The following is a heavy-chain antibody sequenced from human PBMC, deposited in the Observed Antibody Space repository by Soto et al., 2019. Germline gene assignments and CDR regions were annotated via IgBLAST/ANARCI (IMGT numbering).Heavy chain of an antibody. Sequence: PSETLSLTCTVSGGSISSYYWSWIRQPPGKGLEWIGYIYYSGRTNYNPSLKSRVTISVDTSENQFSLKLSSVTAADTAVYYCARGYCSSTICYIWDNWFDPWGQGTLVTVSS. CDR1: GGSISSYY. V-gene: IGHV4-59*01. J-gene: IGHJ5*02. CDR3: ARGYCSSTICYIWDNWFDP. CDR2: IYYSGRT. D-gene: IGHD2-2*02.